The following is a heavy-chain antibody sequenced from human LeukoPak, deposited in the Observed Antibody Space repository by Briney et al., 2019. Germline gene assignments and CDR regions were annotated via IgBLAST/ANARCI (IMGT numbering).Heavy chain of an antibody. CDR3: AREGRGDVSQWLVFDY. D-gene: IGHD6-19*01. J-gene: IGHJ4*02. CDR2: ISSSGSTI. CDR1: GFTFSSYE. V-gene: IGHV3-48*03. Sequence: GGSLRLSCAASGFTFSSYEMNWVRQAPGKGLEWVSYISSSGSTIYYADSVKGRFTISRDNAKNSLYLRMNSLRAEDTAVYYCAREGRGDVSQWLVFDYWGQGTLVTVSS.